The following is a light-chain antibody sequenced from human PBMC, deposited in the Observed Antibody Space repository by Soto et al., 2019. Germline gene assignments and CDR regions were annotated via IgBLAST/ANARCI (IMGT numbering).Light chain of an antibody. CDR2: AAS. CDR1: QDIGNF. Sequence: DIQMTQSPSSLSASVGDTVTITCRASQDIGNFFAWFQQKPGKAPKSLISAASSLQSGVPSKLSVSGFGTDLTLTINSLQPEDVATYYCQQYHSWPATFGGGTKVEI. CDR3: QQYHSWPAT. V-gene: IGKV1-16*02. J-gene: IGKJ4*01.